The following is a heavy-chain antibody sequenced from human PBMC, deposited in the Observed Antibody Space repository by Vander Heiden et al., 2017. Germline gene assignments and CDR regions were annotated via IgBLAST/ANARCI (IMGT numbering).Heavy chain of an antibody. CDR3: AKEGLWYGGNWFDP. Sequence: EVQLVESGGGLVQPGGCLRVTCEASGFNCRYYAMTWVRQAPGKGLGWVSTISGSGNDADYAGSVKGRFIISRDNSKNTLYLQMNSLRAGDTALYYCAKEGLWYGGNWFDPWGQGTLVTVSS. D-gene: IGHD3-10*01. V-gene: IGHV3-23*04. CDR1: GFNCRYYA. J-gene: IGHJ5*01. CDR2: ISGSGNDA.